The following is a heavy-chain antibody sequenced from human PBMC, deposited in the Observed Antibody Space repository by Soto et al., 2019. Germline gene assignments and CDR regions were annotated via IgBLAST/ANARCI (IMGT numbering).Heavy chain of an antibody. Sequence: GGSLRLSCAASGFTFSSCSMHWVRQVPGKGLEWLAVVSHDGSLYPYADSVKGRFSISRDNSRKTLYLQMNSLRPEDTAVYYCVKDRSDTWSFDYWGQGTLVTVSS. J-gene: IGHJ4*02. CDR3: VKDRSDTWSFDY. CDR1: GFTFSSCS. D-gene: IGHD2-8*02. V-gene: IGHV3-30*18. CDR2: VSHDGSLY.